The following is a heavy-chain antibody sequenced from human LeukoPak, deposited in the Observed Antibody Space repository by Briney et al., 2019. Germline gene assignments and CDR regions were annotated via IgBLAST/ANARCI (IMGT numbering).Heavy chain of an antibody. V-gene: IGHV4-30-4*07. CDR3: AREGPYRHYYDSSGYYPHLLSYFDY. Sequence: PSETLSLTCAASGGSISSGGYSWSWIRQPPGKGLEWIGYIYYSGSTYYNPSLKSRVTISVDTSKNQFSLKLSSVTPEDTAVYYCAREGPYRHYYDSSGYYPHLLSYFDYWGQGTLVTVSS. J-gene: IGHJ4*02. CDR2: IYYSGST. CDR1: GGSISSGGYS. D-gene: IGHD3-22*01.